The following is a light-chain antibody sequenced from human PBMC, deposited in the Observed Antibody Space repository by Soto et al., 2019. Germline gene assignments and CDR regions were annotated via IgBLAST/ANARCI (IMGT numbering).Light chain of an antibody. J-gene: IGKJ2*01. V-gene: IGKV3-15*01. CDR1: QSVSRN. Sequence: EIGMTQSPATLSVSPAEMATLSCRASQSVSRNLAWYQQKPGQPPRLLIYDASTMDTGVPARFGGSGSGTEFTLTISGLQSEDFAVYYCQQYGDWPPDTFGQGTKVEI. CDR2: DAS. CDR3: QQYGDWPPDT.